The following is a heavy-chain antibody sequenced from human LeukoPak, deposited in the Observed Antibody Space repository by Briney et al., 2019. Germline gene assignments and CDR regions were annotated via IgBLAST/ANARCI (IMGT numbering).Heavy chain of an antibody. CDR1: GFPFSDYA. J-gene: IGHJ4*02. D-gene: IGHD3-10*01. Sequence: GGSLRLSCTASGFPFSDYAMNWVRQAPGEGPEWVAGVSDSGSTTYYADSVKGRFTISRDNSKNTLYLQMNSLRAEDTAVYYCAKVMVRGVTHFDYWGQGTLVTVSS. CDR3: AKVMVRGVTHFDY. CDR2: VSDSGSTT. V-gene: IGHV3-23*01.